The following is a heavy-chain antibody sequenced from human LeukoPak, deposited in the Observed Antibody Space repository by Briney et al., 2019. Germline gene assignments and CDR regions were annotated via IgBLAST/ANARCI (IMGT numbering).Heavy chain of an antibody. D-gene: IGHD3-16*01. CDR1: GFSFSTYN. Sequence: GGSLRLSCAASGFSFSTYNMNWVRQAPGKGLEWVSVIYRDGDTYYADSVKGRFTISRDISRNTVYLQMNRLGAEDTAVYYCARELPLAYGHHDAFDVWGQGTMVTVSS. CDR2: IYRDGDT. V-gene: IGHV3-53*01. J-gene: IGHJ3*01. CDR3: ARELPLAYGHHDAFDV.